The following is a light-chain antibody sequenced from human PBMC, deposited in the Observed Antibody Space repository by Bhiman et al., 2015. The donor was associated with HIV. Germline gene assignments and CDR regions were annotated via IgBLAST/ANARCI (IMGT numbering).Light chain of an antibody. Sequence: SYELTQPPSVSVAPGKTARITCGGNNIGSKSVHWYQQKPGQAPVLVIYYDSDRPSGIPERFSGSSSGTTVTLTISGVQAEDEADYYCQSADSSGTLVLFGGGTKLTVL. CDR2: YDS. V-gene: IGLV3-21*01. CDR3: QSADSSGTLVL. CDR1: NIGSKS. J-gene: IGLJ2*01.